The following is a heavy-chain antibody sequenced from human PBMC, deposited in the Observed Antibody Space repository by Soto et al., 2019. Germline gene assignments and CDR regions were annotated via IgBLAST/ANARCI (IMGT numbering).Heavy chain of an antibody. J-gene: IGHJ6*02. D-gene: IGHD3-16*01. Sequence: SETLSLTCTVFGGSISSGDYYWSWIRQPPGKGLEWIGYIYYSGSTYYNPSLKSRVTIPVDTSKNQFSLKLSSVTAADTAVYYCARDITYSSCVWGQGTTVTVSS. CDR1: GGSISSGDYY. CDR3: ARDITYSSCV. V-gene: IGHV4-30-4*01. CDR2: IYYSGST.